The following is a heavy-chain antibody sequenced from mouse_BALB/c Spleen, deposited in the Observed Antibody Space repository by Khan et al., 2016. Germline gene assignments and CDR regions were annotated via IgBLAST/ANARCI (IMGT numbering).Heavy chain of an antibody. CDR2: IDPANGNT. Sequence: EVQLQESGAELVKPGASVKLSCTASGFNIKDTFMHWVKQRPEQGLEWIGRIDPANGNTRYDPKFQGKATITADTLSNTAYLQLSSLTSENTAVYYCARRGPIYYYGSTYGYWGQGTTLTGSS. V-gene: IGHV14-3*02. D-gene: IGHD1-1*01. J-gene: IGHJ2*01. CDR3: ARRGPIYYYGSTYGY. CDR1: GFNIKDTF.